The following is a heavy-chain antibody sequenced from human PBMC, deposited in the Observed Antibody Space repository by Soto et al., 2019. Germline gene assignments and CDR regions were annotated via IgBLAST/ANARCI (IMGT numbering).Heavy chain of an antibody. CDR3: TTTSIGLYFDH. D-gene: IGHD3-3*01. Sequence: QLLESGGGLVKPGGSLRLSCTASGFSFSNAWMSWVRQAPGKGLEWVGRIKTKTNGATTDYAAPVQGRFSISRDDSKNTLFLQMDSLHTEDPAVYYCTTTSIGLYFDHWGQGTLVTVSS. V-gene: IGHV3-15*01. CDR1: GFSFSNAW. CDR2: IKTKTNGATT. J-gene: IGHJ4*02.